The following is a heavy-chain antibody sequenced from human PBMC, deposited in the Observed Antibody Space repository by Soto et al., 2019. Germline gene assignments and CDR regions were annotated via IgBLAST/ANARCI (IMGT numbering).Heavy chain of an antibody. J-gene: IGHJ5*02. Sequence: PGGSLRLSCAASGFTFSSYSMNWVRQAPGKGLEWVSSISSSSSYIYYADSVKGRFTISRDNAKNSLYLQMNSLRAEDTAVYYCARDSQIQLWFNWFDPWGQGTLVTVSS. CDR1: GFTFSSYS. CDR3: ARDSQIQLWFNWFDP. V-gene: IGHV3-21*01. CDR2: ISSSSSYI. D-gene: IGHD5-18*01.